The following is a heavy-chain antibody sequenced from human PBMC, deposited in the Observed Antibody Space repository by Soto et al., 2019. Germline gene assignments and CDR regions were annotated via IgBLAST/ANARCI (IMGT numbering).Heavy chain of an antibody. CDR3: PFGWGGGHEGY. V-gene: IGHV3-23*01. J-gene: IGHJ4*02. D-gene: IGHD5-12*01. Sequence: EVQKLESGGGLVQPGGSLRLSCAASGLTFSAYPMSWVRQAPGKGLEWVSSISGSGDRTYYAASVKGRFTISRDNSKNTLYLQMNSLSVEDTAVYFCPFGWGGGHEGYWGQGNLVTVSS. CDR1: GLTFSAYP. CDR2: ISGSGDRT.